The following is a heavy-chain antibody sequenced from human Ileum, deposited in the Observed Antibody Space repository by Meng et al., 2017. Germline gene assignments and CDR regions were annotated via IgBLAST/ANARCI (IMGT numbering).Heavy chain of an antibody. Sequence: QLQRKESGPRLGKPSETLSPPRTCSGGPISSINYYWFWVRQPPGKGLGVIGSVYYSGTTYYNPSLESRVTISADTSKNQFSLKLSSVTAAYTAVYYCARDYNYQLLWGQGTLVTVSS. CDR3: ARDYNYQLL. CDR2: VYYSGTT. CDR1: GGPISSINYY. J-gene: IGHJ4*02. V-gene: IGHV4-39*07. D-gene: IGHD2-2*01.